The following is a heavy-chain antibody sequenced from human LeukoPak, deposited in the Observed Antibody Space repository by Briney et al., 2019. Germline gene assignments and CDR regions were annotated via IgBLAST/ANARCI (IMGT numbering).Heavy chain of an antibody. J-gene: IGHJ4*02. CDR1: GYTFTGYY. D-gene: IGHD1-26*01. V-gene: IGHV1-2*02. CDR2: INPNSGGT. CDR3: ARVPGIVGAIVDY. Sequence: ASVKVSCKASGYTFTGYYMHWVRQAPGQGLEWMGWINPNSGGTNYAQKLQGRVTMTTDTSTSTGYMGLRSLRSDDTAVYYCARVPGIVGAIVDYWGQGTLVTVSS.